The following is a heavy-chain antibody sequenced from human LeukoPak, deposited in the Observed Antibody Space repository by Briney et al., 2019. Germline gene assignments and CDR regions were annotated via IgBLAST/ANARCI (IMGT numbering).Heavy chain of an antibody. V-gene: IGHV3-23*01. D-gene: IGHD2-2*01. CDR2: ISGGGGST. J-gene: IGHJ2*01. CDR1: GFTFAIYA. CDR3: AKNIVVVSDVDWYFDL. Sequence: GGSLRLSCAAAGFTFAIYAMSWVRQAPGKGLEWVSGISGGGGSTYYAGSVKGRFTISRDNSKNTLYLQMNSLRAEDTAVYYCAKNIVVVSDVDWYFDLWGRGTLVTVSS.